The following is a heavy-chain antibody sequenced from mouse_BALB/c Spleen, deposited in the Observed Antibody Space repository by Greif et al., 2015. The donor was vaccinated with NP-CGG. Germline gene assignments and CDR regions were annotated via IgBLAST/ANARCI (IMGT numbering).Heavy chain of an antibody. CDR2: INPYNGDT. CDR1: GYSFTGYF. J-gene: IGHJ4*01. V-gene: IGHV1-37*01. CDR3: GRGLLKGYYAMDY. Sequence: EVQGVESGPELVKPGASVKISCKASGYSFTGYFMNWVKQSHGKSLEWIGRINPYNGDTFYNQKFKGKATLTVDKSSSTAHMELLSLTSEDSAVYYCGRGLLKGYYAMDYWGQGTSVTVSS.